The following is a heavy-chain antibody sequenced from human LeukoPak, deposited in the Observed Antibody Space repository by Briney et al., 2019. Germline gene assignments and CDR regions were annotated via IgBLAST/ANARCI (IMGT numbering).Heavy chain of an antibody. CDR2: IYYSGST. V-gene: IGHV4-39*01. Sequence: KPSETLSLTCTVSGDSIKSDSYYWGWIRQPPGKGLEWIGTIYYSGSTYYNPSLKSRVTISVDTSKNQFSVKLSSVTAADTALYYCERHKEDFHDSSGPNFWYFDLWGRGTLVTVSS. D-gene: IGHD3-22*01. CDR3: ERHKEDFHDSSGPNFWYFDL. CDR1: GDSIKSDSYY. J-gene: IGHJ2*01.